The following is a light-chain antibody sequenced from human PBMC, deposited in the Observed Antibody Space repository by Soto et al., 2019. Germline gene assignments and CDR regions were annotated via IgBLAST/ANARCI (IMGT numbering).Light chain of an antibody. CDR2: GAS. J-gene: IGKJ4*01. V-gene: IGKV3-20*01. CDR1: QSVSSSY. Sequence: EIVLTQSPGTLSLSPGERATLSCRASQSVSSSYLAWYQQKPGQAPRLLIYGASTRATGIPDRFSGSGSGTYFTFTISRLESEDFAVYFCQQYGSSPLTFGGVTKVEIK. CDR3: QQYGSSPLT.